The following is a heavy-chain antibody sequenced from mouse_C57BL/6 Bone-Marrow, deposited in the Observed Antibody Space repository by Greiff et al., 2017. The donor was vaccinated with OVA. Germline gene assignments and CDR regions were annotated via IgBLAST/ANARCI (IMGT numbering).Heavy chain of an antibody. CDR3: ARDVSWAMDY. CDR2: LDPSDSYT. Sequence: QVQLKQPGAELVMPGASVKLSCKASGYTFTSYWMHWVKQRPGQGLEWIGELDPSDSYTNYNQKFKGKSTLTVDKSSSTAYMQLSSLTSEDSAVYYCARDVSWAMDYWGQGTSVTVSS. J-gene: IGHJ4*01. V-gene: IGHV1-69*01. CDR1: GYTFTSYW. D-gene: IGHD2-12*01.